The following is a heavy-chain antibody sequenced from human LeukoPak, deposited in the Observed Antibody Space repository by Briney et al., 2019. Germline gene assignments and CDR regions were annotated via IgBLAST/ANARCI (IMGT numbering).Heavy chain of an antibody. V-gene: IGHV1-18*01. J-gene: IGHJ4*02. CDR2: ISAYNGHT. CDR3: ARDLTHRRNYDNSGYQIVPAF. D-gene: IGHD3-22*01. CDR1: GGTFSNYA. Sequence: ASVKVSCKASGGTFSNYAISWVRQAPGQGLEWMGWISAYNGHTKYAQKFQGGVTMTTDTSTSTAYMELRSLRSDDTAVYYCARDLTHRRNYDNSGYQIVPAFWGQGTLVTVSS.